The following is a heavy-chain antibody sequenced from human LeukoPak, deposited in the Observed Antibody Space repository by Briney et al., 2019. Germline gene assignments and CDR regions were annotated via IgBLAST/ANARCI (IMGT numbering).Heavy chain of an antibody. CDR2: ISYDERNK. CDR3: AKGSNSGYYYFDY. V-gene: IGHV3-30*18. CDR1: GFTFSNYG. D-gene: IGHD6-19*01. J-gene: IGHJ4*02. Sequence: GGSLTLSRAAPGFTFSNYGMHWVRQAPGKGLEWVASISYDERNKYYVDSVKGRFTISRDNSKNTLYLQMISLRVEDTAVYYCAKGSNSGYYYFDYWGQGTLVTVSS.